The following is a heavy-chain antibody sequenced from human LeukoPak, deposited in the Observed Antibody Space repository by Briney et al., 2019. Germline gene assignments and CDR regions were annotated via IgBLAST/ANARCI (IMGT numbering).Heavy chain of an antibody. CDR2: IRSKANSYAT. J-gene: IGHJ4*02. Sequence: TGGSLRLSCAASGFTVSSNYMSWVRQASGKGLEWVGRIRSKANSYATAYAASVKGRFTISRDDSKNTAYLQMNSLKTEDTAVYYCTSIRHCSGGSCYSGWGQGTLVTVSS. CDR3: TSIRHCSGGSCYSG. CDR1: GFTVSSNY. V-gene: IGHV3-73*01. D-gene: IGHD2-15*01.